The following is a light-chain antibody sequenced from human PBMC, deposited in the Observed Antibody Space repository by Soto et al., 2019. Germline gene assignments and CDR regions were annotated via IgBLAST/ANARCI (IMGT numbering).Light chain of an antibody. CDR2: DAS. CDR1: QSVDSK. J-gene: IGKJ4*01. Sequence: EIVMTQSPATLSVSPGERAIFSCRASQSVDSKLAWYQQKLGQAPRLLIYDASTRATGIPARFSGSGSGTEFTLTISSLQYEDFAIYYCQQYYVWNTFDGGTKV. V-gene: IGKV3D-15*01. CDR3: QQYYVWNT.